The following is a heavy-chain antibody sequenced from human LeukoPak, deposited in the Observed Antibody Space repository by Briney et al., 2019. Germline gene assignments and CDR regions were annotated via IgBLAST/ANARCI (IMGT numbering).Heavy chain of an antibody. J-gene: IGHJ4*02. CDR1: GGSISSSSYY. V-gene: IGHV4-39*07. CDR2: IYYSGST. D-gene: IGHD1-26*01. Sequence: SETLSLTCAVSGGSISSSSYYWGWIRQPPGKGLEWIGSIYYSGSTYYNPSLKSRVSISVDTSKNQFSLKLSSVTAADTAVYYCARGALSWMVGATSYPYFDYWGQGTLVTVSS. CDR3: ARGALSWMVGATSYPYFDY.